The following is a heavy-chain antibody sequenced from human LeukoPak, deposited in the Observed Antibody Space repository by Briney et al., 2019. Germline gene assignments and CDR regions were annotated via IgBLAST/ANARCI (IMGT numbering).Heavy chain of an antibody. Sequence: GGSLRLSCAASGFTFSSYWMHWVRQAPGKGLVWTSRINTDGSGTYYADSLKDRFTISRDNAKSTLYLQMNSLRADDTAVYYCARGRRYYFDYWGQGTLVTVSS. D-gene: IGHD5-24*01. CDR2: INTDGSGT. V-gene: IGHV3-74*01. CDR1: GFTFSSYW. CDR3: ARGRRYYFDY. J-gene: IGHJ4*02.